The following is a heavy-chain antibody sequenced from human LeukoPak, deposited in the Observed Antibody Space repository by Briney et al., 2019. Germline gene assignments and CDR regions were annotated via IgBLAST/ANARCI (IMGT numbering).Heavy chain of an antibody. CDR2: ISYDGSNK. J-gene: IGHJ4*02. Sequence: PGGSLRLSCAASGFTFSSYAMHWVRQAPGKGLEWVAVISYDGSNKYYADSVKGRFTISRDNSKNTLYLQMNSLRVEDTAVYYCAKEEYHYGSGSYLGFDYWGQGTLVTASS. CDR3: AKEEYHYGSGSYLGFDY. D-gene: IGHD3-10*01. CDR1: GFTFSSYA. V-gene: IGHV3-30-3*01.